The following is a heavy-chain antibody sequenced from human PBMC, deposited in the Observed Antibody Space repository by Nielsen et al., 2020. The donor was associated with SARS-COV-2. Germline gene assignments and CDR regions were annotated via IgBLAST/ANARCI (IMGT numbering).Heavy chain of an antibody. CDR1: GFTFSSYG. Sequence: GGSLRLSCAASGFTFSSYGMHWVRQAPGKGLEWVAVIWYDGSNKYYADSVKGRFTISRDNSKNTLYLQMNSLRAEDTAVYYCAREPRLIGALDYWGQGTLVTVSS. V-gene: IGHV3-33*01. CDR3: AREPRLIGALDY. D-gene: IGHD3-10*01. J-gene: IGHJ4*02. CDR2: IWYDGSNK.